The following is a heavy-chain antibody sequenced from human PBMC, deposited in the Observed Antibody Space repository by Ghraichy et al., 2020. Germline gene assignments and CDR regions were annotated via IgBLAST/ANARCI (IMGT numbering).Heavy chain of an antibody. J-gene: IGHJ5*02. D-gene: IGHD4/OR15-4a*01. CDR1: GFTFSKYD. CDR3: ARGARNWFDP. CDR2: IGTAGDS. V-gene: IGHV3-13*04. Sequence: GGSLRLSCAASGFTFSKYDMHWVRQSTEKGLEWVSQIGTAGDSYYRDSVKGRFTIFRDNAKNSVYLQMNSLRGGDTAVYYCARGARNWFDPWGQGTLVTVSS.